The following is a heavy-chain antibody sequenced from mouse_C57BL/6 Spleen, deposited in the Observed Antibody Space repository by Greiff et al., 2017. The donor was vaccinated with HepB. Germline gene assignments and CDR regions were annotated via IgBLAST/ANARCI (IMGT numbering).Heavy chain of an antibody. CDR2: ISYSGST. CDR1: GYSITSGYD. D-gene: IGHD3-2*02. V-gene: IGHV3-1*01. CDR3: AREGDSSGYVGLFAY. J-gene: IGHJ3*01. Sequence: EVQLQESGPGMVKPSPSLSLTCTVTGYSITSGYDWHWIRHFPGNKLEWMGYISYSGSTNYNPSLKSRISITHDTSKNHFFLKLNSVTTEDTATYYCAREGDSSGYVGLFAYWGQGTLVTVSA.